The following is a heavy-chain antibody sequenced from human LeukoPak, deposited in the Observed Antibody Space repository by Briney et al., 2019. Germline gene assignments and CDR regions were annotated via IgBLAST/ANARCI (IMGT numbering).Heavy chain of an antibody. Sequence: SETLSLTCTVSGGSITDYYWGWIRQPPGKGLEWIGYDYYSGSSNYNPSLKSRVTISVDTSKNQFSLKLSSVTAADTAVYYCARADFWSGYYGWYFDLWGRGTLVTVSS. V-gene: IGHV4-59*08. D-gene: IGHD3-3*01. J-gene: IGHJ2*01. CDR3: ARADFWSGYYGWYFDL. CDR1: GGSITDYY. CDR2: DYYSGSS.